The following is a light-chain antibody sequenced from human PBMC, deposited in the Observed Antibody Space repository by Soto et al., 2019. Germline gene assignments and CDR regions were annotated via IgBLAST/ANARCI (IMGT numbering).Light chain of an antibody. CDR3: QQYGSSPYT. CDR1: QTVSSSH. V-gene: IGKV3-20*01. CDR2: AAS. Sequence: EIVLTQSPGTLSLSPGERTTLSCRASQTVSSSHLAWYQQKPGQAPRLLIYAASSRATGIPDRFSGSGSGTDFILTISRLEPEDFAVYFCQQYGSSPYTFGQGATLEIK. J-gene: IGKJ2*01.